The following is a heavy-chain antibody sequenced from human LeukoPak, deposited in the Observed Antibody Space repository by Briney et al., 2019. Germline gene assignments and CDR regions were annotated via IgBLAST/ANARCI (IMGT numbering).Heavy chain of an antibody. CDR3: ARDCGGDCYSRKAYYYYGMDV. CDR1: GGSVSSGSYY. V-gene: IGHV4-61*01. J-gene: IGHJ6*02. CDR2: IHYSGST. D-gene: IGHD2-21*02. Sequence: SETLSLTCTVSGGSVSSGSYYWSWIRQPPGKGLEWIGYIHYSGSTNYNPSLMSRVTISVDTSKNQFSLKLSSVTAADTAVYFCARDCGGDCYSRKAYYYYGMDVWGQGTTVTVSS.